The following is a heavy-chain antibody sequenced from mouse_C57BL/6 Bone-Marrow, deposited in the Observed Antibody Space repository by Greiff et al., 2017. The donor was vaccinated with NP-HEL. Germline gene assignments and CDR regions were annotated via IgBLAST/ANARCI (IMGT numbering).Heavy chain of an antibody. D-gene: IGHD1-1*01. CDR3: TAEFFYYGSSYTWFAY. J-gene: IGHJ3*01. V-gene: IGHV6-3*01. Sequence: EVQLVESGGGLVQPGGSMKLSCVASGFTFSNYWMNWVRQSPEKGLEWVAQIRLKSDNYATHYAESVKGRFTISRDDSKSSVYLQMNNVRAEDTGIYYCTAEFFYYGSSYTWFAYWGQGTLVTVSA. CDR1: GFTFSNYW. CDR2: IRLKSDNYAT.